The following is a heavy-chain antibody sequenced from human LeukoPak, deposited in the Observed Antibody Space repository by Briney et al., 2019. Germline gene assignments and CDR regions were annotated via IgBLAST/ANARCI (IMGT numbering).Heavy chain of an antibody. J-gene: IGHJ6*03. V-gene: IGHV3-7*04. CDR2: IKQDGSEK. CDR1: GFTFSSYW. D-gene: IGHD2-15*01. Sequence: PGGSLRLSCAASGFTFSSYWMSWVRQAPGKGLERVANIKQDGSEKYYVDSVKGRFTISRDNAKNSLYLQMNSLRAEDTAVYYCARVVAATRDYYYYYYMDVWGKGTTVTISS. CDR3: ARVVAATRDYYYYYYMDV.